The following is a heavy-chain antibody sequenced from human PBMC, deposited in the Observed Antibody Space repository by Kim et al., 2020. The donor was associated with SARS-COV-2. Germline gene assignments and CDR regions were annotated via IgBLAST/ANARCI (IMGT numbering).Heavy chain of an antibody. J-gene: IGHJ4*02. CDR3: ARSSHYRFDL. D-gene: IGHD4-4*01. CDR1: GFTFNIYS. CDR2: ITPDTSRI. Sequence: GGSLRLSCAASGFTFNIYSMDWVRQAPGKGLEWVSYITPDTSRIYYADSVKGRFTMSRDNAKNSVYLQINSLRDEDTAVYYCARSSHYRFDLWGQGTLVTVSS. V-gene: IGHV3-48*02.